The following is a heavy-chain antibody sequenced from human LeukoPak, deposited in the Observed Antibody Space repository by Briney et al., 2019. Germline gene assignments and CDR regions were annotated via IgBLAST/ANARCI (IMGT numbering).Heavy chain of an antibody. CDR3: AKVGYYDSSGYVRRPFDY. CDR2: ISVNGGNT. CDR1: GFTFSSYT. Sequence: PGGSLRLSCAASGFTFSSYTMSWVRQAQGLEWVSSISVNGGNTYYADSVKGRFTISRDNSKNTLYLQMNSLRAEDTAVYYCAKVGYYDSSGYVRRPFDYWGQGTLVTVSS. D-gene: IGHD3-22*01. V-gene: IGHV3-23*01. J-gene: IGHJ4*02.